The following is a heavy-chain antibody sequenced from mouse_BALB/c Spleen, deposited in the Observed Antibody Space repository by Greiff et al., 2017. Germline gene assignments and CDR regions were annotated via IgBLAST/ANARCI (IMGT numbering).Heavy chain of an antibody. CDR1: GYAFTNYL. Sequence: VQLQESGAELVRPGTSVKVSCKASGYAFTNYLIEWVKQRPGQGLEWIGVINPGSGGTNYNEKFKGKATLTADKSSSTAYMQLSSLTSDDSAVYFCARNWDVSFDYWGQGTTLTVSS. CDR3: ARNWDVSFDY. CDR2: INPGSGGT. V-gene: IGHV1-54*01. D-gene: IGHD4-1*01. J-gene: IGHJ2*01.